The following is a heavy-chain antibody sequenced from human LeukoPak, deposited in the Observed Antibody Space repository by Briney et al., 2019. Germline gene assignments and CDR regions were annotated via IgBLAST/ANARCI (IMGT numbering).Heavy chain of an antibody. CDR3: ARDAAAPYLNNWCFDL. D-gene: IGHD2/OR15-2a*01. Sequence: SETLSLTCTVSGGSISSYYWNWIRQPPGKGLEWIGYIYYSGSTNYNPSLKSRLTISVDTSKNQFSLKLSSVTAADTAVYYCARDAAAPYLNNWCFDLWGRGTLVTVSS. J-gene: IGHJ2*01. CDR1: GGSISSYY. V-gene: IGHV4-59*01. CDR2: IYYSGST.